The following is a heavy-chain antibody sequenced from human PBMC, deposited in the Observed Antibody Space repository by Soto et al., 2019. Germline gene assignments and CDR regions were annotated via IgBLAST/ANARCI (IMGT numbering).Heavy chain of an antibody. J-gene: IGHJ4*02. Sequence: GWSLRLSCAAPGCTFSSYWMHWVRQAPGKGLVWVSRINSDGSITSYADSVKGRFTISRDNAKNTLYLQMNSLRAEDTAVYYCARVNMIDTHFDYWGQGTLVTVSS. CDR1: GCTFSSYW. CDR3: ARVNMIDTHFDY. D-gene: IGHD3-22*01. V-gene: IGHV3-74*01. CDR2: INSDGSIT.